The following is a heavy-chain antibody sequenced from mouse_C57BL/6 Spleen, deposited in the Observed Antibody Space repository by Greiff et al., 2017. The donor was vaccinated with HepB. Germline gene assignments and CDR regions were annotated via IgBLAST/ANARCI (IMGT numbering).Heavy chain of an antibody. Sequence: QVQLKQPGAELVKPGASVKMSCKASGYTFTSYWITWVKQRPGQGLEWIGDIYPGSGSTNYNEKFKSKATLTVDTSSSTAYMQLSSLTSEDSAVYYCARERTYYYGSSRAMDYWGQGTSVTVSS. CDR1: GYTFTSYW. J-gene: IGHJ4*01. D-gene: IGHD1-1*01. V-gene: IGHV1-55*01. CDR3: ARERTYYYGSSRAMDY. CDR2: IYPGSGST.